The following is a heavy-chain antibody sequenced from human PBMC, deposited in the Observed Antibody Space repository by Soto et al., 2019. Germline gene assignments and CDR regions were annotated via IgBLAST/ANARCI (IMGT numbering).Heavy chain of an antibody. CDR1: GYRFIRDG. D-gene: IGHD6-6*01. V-gene: IGHV5-10-1*01. Sequence: LNVCAKGSGYRFIRDGVGWLRQMPGKGLEWMGRIDPSDSYTNYSPSFQGHVTISADKSISTAYLQWSSLKASDTAMYYCARPSSSSSYYGMDVWGQGTTVTVSS. CDR2: IDPSDSYT. J-gene: IGHJ6*02. CDR3: ARPSSSSSYYGMDV.